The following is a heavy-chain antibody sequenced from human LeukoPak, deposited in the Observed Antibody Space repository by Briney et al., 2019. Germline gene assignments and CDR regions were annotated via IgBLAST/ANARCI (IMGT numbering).Heavy chain of an antibody. CDR1: GYSLSTGYF. Sequence: PSETLSLTCAVSGYSLSTGYFRGWIRPSPGQGLEWIGSIFHTGSASYNPSLKSRATLSVDTSKNEFSLKLTSVSAADTAIYYCASPRGTYIDYWGQGTLVIVSS. CDR2: IFHTGSA. D-gene: IGHD3-16*01. J-gene: IGHJ4*02. V-gene: IGHV4-38-2*01. CDR3: ASPRGTYIDY.